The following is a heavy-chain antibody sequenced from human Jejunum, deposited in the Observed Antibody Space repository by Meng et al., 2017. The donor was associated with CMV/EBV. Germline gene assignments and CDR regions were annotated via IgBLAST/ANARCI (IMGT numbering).Heavy chain of an antibody. Sequence: VRLVLSGSELTKPGASVKVSCKATGYAFTRYPMNWVRQAPGQGLEWMGWISTNTGNPTYAQGFTGRFVFSVDTSVSTAYLQISSLKAEDTAVYYCGTLKYTSGFYGPAYWGQGALVTVSS. CDR3: GTLKYTSGFYGPAY. V-gene: IGHV7-4-1*02. J-gene: IGHJ4*02. D-gene: IGHD6-19*01. CDR1: GYAFTRYP. CDR2: ISTNTGNP.